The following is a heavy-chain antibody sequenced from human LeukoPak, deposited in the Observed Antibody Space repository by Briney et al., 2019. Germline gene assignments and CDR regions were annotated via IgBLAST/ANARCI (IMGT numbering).Heavy chain of an antibody. J-gene: IGHJ4*02. Sequence: ASVKVSCKASGYTFTSYDINWVRQATGQGLEWMGWMNPNSGNTGYAQKFQGRVTMTRNTSISTAYMELSSLRSDDTAVYYCANGAGYSSGWSPEYYFDYWGQGTLVTVSS. V-gene: IGHV1-8*01. CDR1: GYTFTSYD. CDR2: MNPNSGNT. D-gene: IGHD6-19*01. CDR3: ANGAGYSSGWSPEYYFDY.